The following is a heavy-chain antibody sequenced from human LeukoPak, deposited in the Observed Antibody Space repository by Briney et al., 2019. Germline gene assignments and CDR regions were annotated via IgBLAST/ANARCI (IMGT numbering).Heavy chain of an antibody. J-gene: IGHJ3*02. CDR2: IKFEDGGT. CDR3: ARNGLNNYGRSSGSFDI. CDR1: GYNIIDHA. D-gene: IGHD3-16*01. Sequence: ASVRVSCKASGYNIIDHALHWVRQAPGQGLEWMGWIKFEDGGTSYGRKFRGRVTMTRDTSVSTVYMDLTRLTSDDTAVYYCARNGLNNYGRSSGSFDIWDQGKMVTVSS. V-gene: IGHV1-2*02.